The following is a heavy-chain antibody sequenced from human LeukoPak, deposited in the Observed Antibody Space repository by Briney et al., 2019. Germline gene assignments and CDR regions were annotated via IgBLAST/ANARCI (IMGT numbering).Heavy chain of an antibody. CDR2: IYYSGST. Sequence: SETLSLTCTVSGGSISSYYWSWIRQPPGKGLEWIGYIYYSGSTNYNPSLKSRVTISADTSKNQFSLKLSSVTAADTAVYYCAGAIQRYCSSTSCYYDAFDIWGQGTMVTVSS. V-gene: IGHV4-59*01. D-gene: IGHD2-2*01. CDR3: AGAIQRYCSSTSCYYDAFDI. CDR1: GGSISSYY. J-gene: IGHJ3*02.